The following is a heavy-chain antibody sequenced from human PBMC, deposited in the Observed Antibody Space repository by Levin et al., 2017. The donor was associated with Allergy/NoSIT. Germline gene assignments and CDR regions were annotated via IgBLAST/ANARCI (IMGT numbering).Heavy chain of an antibody. D-gene: IGHD3-16*02. CDR2: ISSGGST. CDR1: GFTFSSFA. V-gene: IGHV3-23*01. Sequence: GESLKISCAASGFTFSSFAMSWVRQAPGKGLEWVSAISSGGSTYYADSVKGRITISRDNSKNTLYLQMNSLRAEDTAIFYCAKDQTPHRHWYFDLWGRGTLVTVSS. CDR3: AKDQTPHRHWYFDL. J-gene: IGHJ2*01.